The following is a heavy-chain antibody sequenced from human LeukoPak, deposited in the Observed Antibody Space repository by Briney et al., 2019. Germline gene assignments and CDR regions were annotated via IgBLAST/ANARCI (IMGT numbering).Heavy chain of an antibody. CDR1: GFTFSSYW. D-gene: IGHD2-15*01. CDR2: IKQDGSGK. CDR3: AREYCSGGSCSAYFDY. V-gene: IGHV3-7*01. J-gene: IGHJ4*02. Sequence: GGSLRLSCAASGFTFSSYWMSWVRQAPGKGLEWVANIKQDGSGKYYVDSVKGRFTISRDNAKNSLYLQMNSLRAEDTAVYYCAREYCSGGSCSAYFDYWGQGTLVTVSS.